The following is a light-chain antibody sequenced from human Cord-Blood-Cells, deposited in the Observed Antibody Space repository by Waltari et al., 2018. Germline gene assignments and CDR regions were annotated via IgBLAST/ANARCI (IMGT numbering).Light chain of an antibody. J-gene: IGLJ2*01. V-gene: IGLV2-14*01. CDR2: DVS. Sequence: QSALNQPASVSGSTAHSIPIPCTGSSSAVGGYNYVYWYQQHPGKAPTLMMYDVSNRPSGVSNRFSGSKSCNTSSLSISGLQAEDEADYYCSSYTSSSTVVFGGGTKLTVL. CDR3: SSYTSSSTVV. CDR1: SSAVGGYNY.